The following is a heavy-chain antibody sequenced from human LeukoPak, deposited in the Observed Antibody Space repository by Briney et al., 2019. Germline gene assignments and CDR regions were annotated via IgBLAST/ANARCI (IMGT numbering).Heavy chain of an antibody. CDR1: GFTFSSYA. CDR3: AKGGYFDWFQYQAAFDY. Sequence: PGGSLRLSCAASGFTFSSYAMSWVRQAPGKGLEWVSAISGSGGSTYYADSVKGRFTISRDNSKNTLYQQMNSLRAEDTAVYYCAKGGYFDWFQYQAAFDYWGQGTLVTVSS. D-gene: IGHD3-9*01. CDR2: ISGSGGST. J-gene: IGHJ4*02. V-gene: IGHV3-23*01.